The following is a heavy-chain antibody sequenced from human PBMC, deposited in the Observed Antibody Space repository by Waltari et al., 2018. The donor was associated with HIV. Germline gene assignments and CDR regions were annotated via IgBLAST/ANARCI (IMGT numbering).Heavy chain of an antibody. J-gene: IGHJ4*02. CDR3: ARELRIITMVRGVIIRY. Sequence: QVQLVQSGSELKKPGASVKVSCKASGYTFTSYAMNWVRQAPGQGLEWMGWINTNTGNPTYAQGFTGRFVFSLDTSVSTAYLQISSLKAEDTAVYYCARELRIITMVRGVIIRYWGQGTLVTVSS. D-gene: IGHD3-10*01. V-gene: IGHV7-4-1*02. CDR2: INTNTGNP. CDR1: GYTFTSYA.